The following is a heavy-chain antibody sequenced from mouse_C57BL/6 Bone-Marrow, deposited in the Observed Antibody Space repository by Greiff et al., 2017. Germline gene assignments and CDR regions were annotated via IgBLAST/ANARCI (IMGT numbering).Heavy chain of an antibody. J-gene: IGHJ2*01. CDR3: TTRSTMVTTGVLFDY. D-gene: IGHD2-2*01. Sequence: EVQLQQSGAELVRPGASVKLSCTASGFNIKDDYMHWVKQRPEQGLEWIGWIDPENGDTEYASKFRGKATITADTSSNTAYLQLSSLTSEDTAVYYCTTRSTMVTTGVLFDYWGQGTTLTVSS. CDR2: IDPENGDT. V-gene: IGHV14-4*01. CDR1: GFNIKDDY.